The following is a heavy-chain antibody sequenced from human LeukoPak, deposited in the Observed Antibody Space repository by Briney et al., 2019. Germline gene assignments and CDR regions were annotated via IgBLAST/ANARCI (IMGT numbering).Heavy chain of an antibody. V-gene: IGHV3-13*01. J-gene: IGHJ4*02. CDR3: GRGPIGSGSPYFFDH. CDR1: GFTFTTYD. D-gene: IGHD3-10*01. CDR2: GGTAGDT. Sequence: PGGSLRLSCTASGFTFTTYDIHSGCQVTGKGLEWVSAGGTAGDTYYPGSVKGRFTISRENAKNSLYLHINGLRAGDTDLYYCGRGPIGSGSPYFFDHWGKGTLVTVSS.